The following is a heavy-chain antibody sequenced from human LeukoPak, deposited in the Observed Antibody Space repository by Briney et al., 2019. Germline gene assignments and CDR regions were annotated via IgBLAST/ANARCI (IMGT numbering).Heavy chain of an antibody. V-gene: IGHV1-18*04. CDR2: ISAYNGNT. CDR3: ARERERTYYYGSGSFD. CDR1: GYTFTGYY. Sequence: ASVKVSCKASGYTFTGYYMHWVRQAPGQGLEWMGWISAYNGNTNYAQKLQGRVTMTTDTSTSTAYMELRSLRSDDTAVYYCARERERTYYYGSGSFDWGQGTLVTVSS. J-gene: IGHJ4*02. D-gene: IGHD3-10*01.